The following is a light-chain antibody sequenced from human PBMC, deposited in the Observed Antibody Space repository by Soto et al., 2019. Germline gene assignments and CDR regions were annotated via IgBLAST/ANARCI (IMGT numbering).Light chain of an antibody. CDR3: QQYNNWPPYT. Sequence: EIVMTQSPATLSVSPGERATLSCRASRSIDSNLAWYQQKPGQAPSLLIYGASTRATGIPARFSGSGSGTDFTLTIGSLQSEDSAVYFCQQYNNWPPYTFGQGTKLEIK. V-gene: IGKV3D-15*01. CDR1: RSIDSN. CDR2: GAS. J-gene: IGKJ2*01.